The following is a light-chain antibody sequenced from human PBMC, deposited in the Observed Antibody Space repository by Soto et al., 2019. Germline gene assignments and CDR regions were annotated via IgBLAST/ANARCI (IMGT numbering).Light chain of an antibody. Sequence: DIQMTQSPPSLSASVGDRITINCRASEGVSNSVAWFQQKPGKAPRSLIYYASTLHSGVPSKFSGSGSGTEFTLTISSVQPEDFATYYCQQYKLYPWTFGQGTKVEIK. J-gene: IGKJ1*01. CDR2: YAS. V-gene: IGKV1-16*02. CDR3: QQYKLYPWT. CDR1: EGVSNS.